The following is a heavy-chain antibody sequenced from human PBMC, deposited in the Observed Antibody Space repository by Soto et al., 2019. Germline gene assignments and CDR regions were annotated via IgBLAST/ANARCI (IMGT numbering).Heavy chain of an antibody. J-gene: IGHJ4*02. V-gene: IGHV4-31*03. Sequence: QVQLQESGPGLVKPSQTLSLTYTVSGGSINSGGHYWSWIRQHPGKGLEWIGYIYYSGSTYYNPSLKSRVTMSVDTSKNQFSLKLSSVAAADTAVYYCARGRGYCSGGSCFEFDYWGQGTLVTVSS. CDR2: IYYSGST. CDR1: GGSINSGGHY. D-gene: IGHD2-15*01. CDR3: ARGRGYCSGGSCFEFDY.